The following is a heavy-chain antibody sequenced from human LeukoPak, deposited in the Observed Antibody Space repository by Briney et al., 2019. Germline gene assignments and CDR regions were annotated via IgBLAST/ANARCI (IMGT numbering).Heavy chain of an antibody. J-gene: IGHJ4*02. V-gene: IGHV3-33*01. Sequence: GGSLRLSCAASGFTLSTYGMHWVRQAPGKGLEWVAVIWYDGSNKNYADSVRGRFTISRDDSKNTLYLQMNSLRAEDTALYYCARSYDSSGYYFRAVEYWGQGTLVTVSS. D-gene: IGHD3-22*01. CDR3: ARSYDSSGYYFRAVEY. CDR2: IWYDGSNK. CDR1: GFTLSTYG.